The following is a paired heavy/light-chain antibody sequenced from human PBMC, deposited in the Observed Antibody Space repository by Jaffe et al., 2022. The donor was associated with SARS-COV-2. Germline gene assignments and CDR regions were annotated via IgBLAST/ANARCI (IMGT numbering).Heavy chain of an antibody. CDR2: ISGSSSYI. CDR3: ARVEGPDPQGDTSMAH. J-gene: IGHJ4*02. CDR1: GFTFSSYS. D-gene: IGHD5-18*01. V-gene: IGHV3-21*01. Sequence: EVQLVESGGGLVKPGGSLRLSCAVSGFTFSSYSMDWVRQAPGKGLEWVSSISGSSSYIYYADSVKGRFTISRDNAKNSLYLQMNSLRVEDTAVYYCARVEGPDPQGDTSMAHWGQGTLVTVSS.
Light chain of an antibody. CDR3: QQYSSFPYT. J-gene: IGKJ2*01. Sequence: VIWMTQSPSLLSASTGDRVTISCRMSQGISRYLAWYRQKPGKAPELLIYAASTLQSGVPSRFSGSGSGTDFTLTISCLQSEDFATYYCQQYSSFPYTFGQGTKLEIK. V-gene: IGKV1D-8*01. CDR2: AAS. CDR1: QGISRY.